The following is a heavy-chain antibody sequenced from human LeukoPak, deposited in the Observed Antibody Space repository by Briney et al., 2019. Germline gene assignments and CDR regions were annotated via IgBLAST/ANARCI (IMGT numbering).Heavy chain of an antibody. CDR2: ISGSGGGT. V-gene: IGHV3-23*01. CDR1: GFIFNNYA. CDR3: AREYSGYEYYFDY. J-gene: IGHJ4*02. D-gene: IGHD5-12*01. Sequence: PGGSLRLSCAASGFIFNNYAMNWVRQAPGKGLEWVSGISGSGGGTYFADSVKGRFTISRDNSKNTLYLQMNSLRAEDTAVYYCAREYSGYEYYFDYWGQGTLVTVSS.